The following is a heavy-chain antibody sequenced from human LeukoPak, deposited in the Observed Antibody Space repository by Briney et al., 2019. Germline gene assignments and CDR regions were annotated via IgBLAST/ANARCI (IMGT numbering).Heavy chain of an antibody. D-gene: IGHD3-10*01. CDR2: IYHSGST. CDR3: ARGPPSGDYYFDY. CDR1: GYSIGSGYY. V-gene: IGHV4-38-2*01. Sequence: PSETLSLTCAVSGYSIGSGYYWGWIRQPPGKGLEWIGSIYHSGSTYYNPSLKSRVTISADTSKNQFSLKLSSVTAADTAVYYCARGPPSGDYYFDYWGQGTLVTVSS. J-gene: IGHJ4*02.